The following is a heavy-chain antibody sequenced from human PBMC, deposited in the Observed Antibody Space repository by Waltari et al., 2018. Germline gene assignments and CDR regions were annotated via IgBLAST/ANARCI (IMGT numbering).Heavy chain of an antibody. J-gene: IGHJ4*02. D-gene: IGHD6-19*01. CDR3: ARGSYSSGCDF. V-gene: IGHV3-30*03. Sequence: QLVGSGGGVVQPGGSLRLSCAASGFNFRNYGMHWVRQSPGKGLEWVAVILSDGSNEYYADSVKGRFTISRDNSKNTLYLQMNSLRVQDTAVYYCARGSYSSGCDFWGQGTQVTVSS. CDR1: GFNFRNYG. CDR2: ILSDGSNE.